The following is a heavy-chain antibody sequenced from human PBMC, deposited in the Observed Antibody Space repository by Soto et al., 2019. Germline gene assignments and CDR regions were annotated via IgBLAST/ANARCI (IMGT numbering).Heavy chain of an antibody. CDR2: IIPIFGTA. D-gene: IGHD5-12*01. CDR3: ARGATSAAFDI. Sequence: SVKVCCEASGGTFSSYAISWVQQAPGQGLEWMGGIIPIFGTANYAQKFQGRVTITADESTSTAYMELSSLRSEDTAVYYCARGATSAAFDIWGQGTMVTVSS. V-gene: IGHV1-69*13. J-gene: IGHJ3*02. CDR1: GGTFSSYA.